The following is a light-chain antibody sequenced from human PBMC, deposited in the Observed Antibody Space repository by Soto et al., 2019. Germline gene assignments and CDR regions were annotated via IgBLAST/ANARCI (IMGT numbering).Light chain of an antibody. Sequence: DIQMTQYPSSLSASVGDRVTITCRASQSISNYLNWYQQKPGKAPKVLIYAASNLQSGVPSRFSGSGSGTDFTLTISRLQPEDFATYYSQQYDSYQLPFGQGTKVDIX. CDR2: AAS. CDR3: QQYDSYQLP. J-gene: IGKJ1*01. V-gene: IGKV1-39*01. CDR1: QSISNY.